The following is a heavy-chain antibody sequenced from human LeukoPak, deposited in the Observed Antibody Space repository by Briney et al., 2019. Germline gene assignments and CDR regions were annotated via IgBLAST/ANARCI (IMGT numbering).Heavy chain of an antibody. CDR1: GFTFSSYA. V-gene: IGHV3-23*01. CDR2: ISGSGGRT. D-gene: IGHD1-26*01. J-gene: IGHJ6*02. Sequence: GGSLRLSCAASGFTFSSYAMSWVRQAPGKGLEWVSGISGSGGRTYYADSVKGRFTISRDNSKNTLYLQMNSLRAEDTAVYYCALHYSGSYYYGMDVWGQGTTVTVSS. CDR3: ALHYSGSYYYGMDV.